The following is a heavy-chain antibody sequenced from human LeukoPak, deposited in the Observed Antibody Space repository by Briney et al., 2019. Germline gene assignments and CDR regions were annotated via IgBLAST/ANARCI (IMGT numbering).Heavy chain of an antibody. J-gene: IGHJ4*02. CDR1: GFPFSDAW. D-gene: IGHD3-16*01. Sequence: GGSLRLSCAASGFPFSDAWMSWVRQAPGKGLEWVGRIESKTDSGTTEYAAPVKGRFTISRDDSKNTLYLQMNSLRTEDTAVYYCTRDEGDDYFDNWGQGTLVTVFS. CDR2: IESKTDSGTT. V-gene: IGHV3-15*04. CDR3: TRDEGDDYFDN.